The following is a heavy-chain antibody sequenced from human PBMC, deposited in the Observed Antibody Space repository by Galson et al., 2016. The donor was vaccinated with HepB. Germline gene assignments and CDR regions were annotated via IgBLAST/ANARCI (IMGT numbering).Heavy chain of an antibody. D-gene: IGHD3-10*01. CDR1: GFPFTTSA. J-gene: IGHJ6*02. CDR2: ISGSGTTT. V-gene: IGHV3-23*01. Sequence: SLRLSCAASGFPFTTSALNWVRQAPGKGLQWVSFISGSGTTTFYTDSVKGRFTISRDNSKNTLYLQMNSLRAEDTAVYYCAKDSSGRKVFTMVRELSSMDVWGQGTTVTVSS. CDR3: AKDSSGRKVFTMVRELSSMDV.